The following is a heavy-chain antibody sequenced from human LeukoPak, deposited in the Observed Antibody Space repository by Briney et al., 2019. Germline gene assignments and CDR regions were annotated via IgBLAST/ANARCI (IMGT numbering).Heavy chain of an antibody. D-gene: IGHD5-12*01. J-gene: IGHJ4*02. CDR2: IYYSGST. Sequence: PSETLSLTCTVSGGSISSYYWSWIRQPPGKGLEWIGSIYYSGSTYYNPSLKSRVTISVDTSKNQFSLKLSSVTAADTAVYYCARKGGYSGYDGGQGTLVTVSS. CDR1: GGSISSYY. CDR3: ARKGGYSGYD. V-gene: IGHV4-59*12.